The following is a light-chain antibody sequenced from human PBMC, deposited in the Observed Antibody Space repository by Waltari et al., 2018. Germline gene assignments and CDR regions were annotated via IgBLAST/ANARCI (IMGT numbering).Light chain of an antibody. V-gene: IGKV1-9*01. CDR2: AAS. CDR1: QAIDSY. J-gene: IGKJ4*01. Sequence: DLQLTQSPSFLSASIGDRVTISCRASQAIDSYLAWYQQKPGTAPKLLIYAASTLQSGVPSRFSGSGSGTEFTLTISSLQPEDFATYYCQQFSSYVISFGGGTKVAIK. CDR3: QQFSSYVIS.